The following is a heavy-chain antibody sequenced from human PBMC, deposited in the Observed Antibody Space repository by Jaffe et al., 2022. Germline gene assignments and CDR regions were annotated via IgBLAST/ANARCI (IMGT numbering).Heavy chain of an antibody. CDR2: ISAYNGNT. V-gene: IGHV1-18*01. J-gene: IGHJ6*03. CDR3: ARDITMVQGVIITHYYMDV. D-gene: IGHD3-10*01. Sequence: QVQLVQSGAEVKKPGASVKVSCKASGYTFTSYGISWVRQAPGQGLEWMGWISAYNGNTNYAQKLQGRVTMTTDTSTSTAYMELRSLRSDDTAVYYCARDITMVQGVIITHYYMDVWGKGTTVTVSS. CDR1: GYTFTSYG.